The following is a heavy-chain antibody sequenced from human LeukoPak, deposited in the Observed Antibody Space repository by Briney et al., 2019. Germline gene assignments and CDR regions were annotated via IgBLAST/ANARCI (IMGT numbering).Heavy chain of an antibody. Sequence: SQTLSLTXTVSGGSISSGDYYWSWISQPPGKGLEWIGYIYYSGSTYYNPSLKSRVTISVDTSKNQFSLKLSSVTAADTAVYYCASSIYYYYYMDVWGKGTTVTVSS. D-gene: IGHD3-16*02. CDR2: IYYSGST. V-gene: IGHV4-30-4*08. CDR3: ASSIYYYYYMDV. J-gene: IGHJ6*03. CDR1: GGSISSGDYY.